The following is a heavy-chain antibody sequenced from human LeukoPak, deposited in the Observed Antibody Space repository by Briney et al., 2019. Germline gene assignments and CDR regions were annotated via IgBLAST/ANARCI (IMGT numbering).Heavy chain of an antibody. CDR1: GLTVSSNY. CDR3: ARSSGLYYFDY. J-gene: IGHJ4*02. D-gene: IGHD3-3*01. V-gene: IGHV3-53*01. CDR2: IYSGGST. Sequence: GGSLRLSCAASGLTVSSNYMSWVRQAPGKGLEWVSVIYSGGSTYYADSVKGRFTISRDNLKNTLYLQMNSLRAEDTAVYYCARSSGLYYFDYWGQGTLVTVSS.